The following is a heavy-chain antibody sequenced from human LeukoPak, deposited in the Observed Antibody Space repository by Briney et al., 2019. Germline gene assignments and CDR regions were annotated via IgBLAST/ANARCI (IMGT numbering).Heavy chain of an antibody. CDR2: FSSSSGTI. J-gene: IGHJ4*02. D-gene: IGHD2-15*01. Sequence: GGSLRLSCAASGFAFYIYSMNWVRQAPGKGLEWVSYFSSSSGTIYYADSVKGRFTISRDNAKNSLYLQMNSLRDEDTAVYYCARPLRGSGGLLHEYWGQGTLVTVSS. CDR3: ARPLRGSGGLLHEY. V-gene: IGHV3-48*02. CDR1: GFAFYIYS.